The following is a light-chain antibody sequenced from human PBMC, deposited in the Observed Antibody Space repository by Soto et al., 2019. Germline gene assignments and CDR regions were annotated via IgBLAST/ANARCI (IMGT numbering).Light chain of an antibody. CDR1: QSVSSW. J-gene: IGKJ5*01. V-gene: IGKV1-5*01. CDR2: DVS. CDR3: QQRYKWPIT. Sequence: DIQMTQSPATLSASVGDRATITCRASQSVSSWLAWYQQKPGKAPKRVIYDVSSLESGVPARFSGSGSGTEFSLTIASLQPDEFAADYCQQRYKWPITFGQGTRLEIK.